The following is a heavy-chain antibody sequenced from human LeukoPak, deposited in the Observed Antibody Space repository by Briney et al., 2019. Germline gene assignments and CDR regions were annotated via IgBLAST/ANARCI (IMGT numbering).Heavy chain of an antibody. Sequence: GRSLRLSCAASGFTFDDYAMHWVRQAPGKGLEWVSGISWNSGSIGYADSVKGRFTISRDNAKNSLYLQMNSLRAEDTALYYCAKDISGHHSSSWRGDFDYWGQGTLVTASS. J-gene: IGHJ4*02. CDR1: GFTFDDYA. V-gene: IGHV3-9*01. CDR3: AKDISGHHSSSWRGDFDY. D-gene: IGHD6-13*01. CDR2: ISWNSGSI.